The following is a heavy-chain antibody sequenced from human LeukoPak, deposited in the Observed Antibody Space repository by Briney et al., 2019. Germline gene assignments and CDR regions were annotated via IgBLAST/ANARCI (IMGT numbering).Heavy chain of an antibody. CDR2: IYYSGST. Sequence: SETLSLTCTVSGGSISSYYWSWIRQPPGKGLEWIGYIYYSGSTNYNPSLKSRVTLSIDTSKSQISLRLTSVTAADTAVYYCATGSYSGGFDKWGQGTLVIVSS. CDR3: ATGSYSGGFDK. V-gene: IGHV4-59*12. CDR1: GGSISSYY. J-gene: IGHJ4*02. D-gene: IGHD2-8*02.